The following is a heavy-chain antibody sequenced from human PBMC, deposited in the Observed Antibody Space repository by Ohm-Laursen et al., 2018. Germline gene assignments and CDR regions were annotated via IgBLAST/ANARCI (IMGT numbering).Heavy chain of an antibody. V-gene: IGHV3-72*01. CDR1: GFTFTNAW. D-gene: IGHD2-8*01. CDR2: TRNKANGYTT. J-gene: IGHJ4*02. CDR3: TRVGEGGVWCVD. Sequence: SLRLSCAASGFTFTNAWMSWVRQAPGKGLEWVGRTRNKANGYTTEYASSVKGRFTISRDDSKNLLFLQMNSLKTEDTAVYYCTRVGEGGVWCVDWGQGTLVTVSS.